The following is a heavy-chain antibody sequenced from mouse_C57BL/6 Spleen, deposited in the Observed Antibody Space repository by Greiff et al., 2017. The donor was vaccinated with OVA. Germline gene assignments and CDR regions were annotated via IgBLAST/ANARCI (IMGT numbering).Heavy chain of an antibody. CDR1: GYSFTGYY. V-gene: IGHV1-42*01. Sequence: EVKVEESGPELVKPGASVKISCKASGYSFTGYYMNWVKQSPEKSLEWIGEINPSTGGTTYNQKFKAKATLTVDKSSSTAYMQLKSLTSEDSAVYYCARRGTTAFDYWGQGTTLTVSS. J-gene: IGHJ2*01. CDR3: ARRGTTAFDY. D-gene: IGHD1-2*01. CDR2: INPSTGGT.